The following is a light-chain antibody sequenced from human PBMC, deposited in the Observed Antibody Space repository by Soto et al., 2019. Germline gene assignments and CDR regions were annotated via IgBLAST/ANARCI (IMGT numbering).Light chain of an antibody. Sequence: DIVMTQSPLSLPVTPGEPASISCRSSQSLLHSNGYNYLDWYLQKPGQSPQLLIYLGSNRASGVPDRFSGSGSGTDSTLKISRVEAEDVGVYHCMQALQTTWTFAQGTKV. J-gene: IGKJ1*01. CDR2: LGS. CDR1: QSLLHSNGYNY. CDR3: MQALQTTWT. V-gene: IGKV2-28*01.